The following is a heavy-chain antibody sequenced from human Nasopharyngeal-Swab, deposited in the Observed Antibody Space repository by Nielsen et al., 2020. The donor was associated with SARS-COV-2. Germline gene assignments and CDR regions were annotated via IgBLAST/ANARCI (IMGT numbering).Heavy chain of an antibody. V-gene: IGHV4-39*07. J-gene: IGHJ5*02. CDR3: ARCMTGTTGGWFDP. CDR2: IHNSGTP. Sequence: WIRQPPGKGLEWIGSIHNSGTPYYIPSLKSRVTISVDTSKNQFSLKLSSVTAADTAVYYCARCMTGTTGGWFDPWGQGTLVTVSS. D-gene: IGHD1-14*01.